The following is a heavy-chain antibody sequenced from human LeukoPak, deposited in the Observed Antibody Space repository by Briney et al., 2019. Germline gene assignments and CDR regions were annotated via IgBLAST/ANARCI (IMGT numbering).Heavy chain of an antibody. CDR3: ARERRFLEGSWFDP. Sequence: SETLSLTCAVYGGSFSGYYWSWIRQPPGKGLEWIGYIYYSGSTNYNPSLKSRVTISVDTSKNQFSLKLSSVTAADTAVYYCARERRFLEGSWFDPWGQGTLVTVSS. CDR1: GGSFSGYY. D-gene: IGHD1-26*01. J-gene: IGHJ5*02. V-gene: IGHV4-59*01. CDR2: IYYSGST.